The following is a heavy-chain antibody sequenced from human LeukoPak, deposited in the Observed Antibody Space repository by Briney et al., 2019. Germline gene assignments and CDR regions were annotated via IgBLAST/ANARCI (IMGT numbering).Heavy chain of an antibody. CDR2: IYTSGSS. D-gene: IGHD3-10*01. CDR1: GGSISSYY. V-gene: IGHV4-4*07. Sequence: SETLSLTCTVSGGSISSYYWSWIRQPAGEGLEWIGRIYTSGSSNYNPSLKSRVTMSVNTSKNQFSLKLSSVTAADTAVYYCARATPYGGFDYWGQGTLVTVSS. CDR3: ARATPYGGFDY. J-gene: IGHJ4*02.